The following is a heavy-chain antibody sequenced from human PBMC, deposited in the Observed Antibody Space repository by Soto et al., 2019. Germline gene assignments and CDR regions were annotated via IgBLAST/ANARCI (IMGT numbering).Heavy chain of an antibody. Sequence: QVQLQESDPGLVKPSETLSLTCTVSGGSISSYYWSWIRQPPGKGLEWIGYVYYSGSTNYNPSLKSRVAISVDTSKKQFSLKLSSVTAADTAVYYCARGPAVAGTGWWFDPWGQGTLVTVSS. CDR1: GGSISSYY. D-gene: IGHD6-19*01. CDR2: VYYSGST. J-gene: IGHJ5*02. CDR3: ARGPAVAGTGWWFDP. V-gene: IGHV4-59*01.